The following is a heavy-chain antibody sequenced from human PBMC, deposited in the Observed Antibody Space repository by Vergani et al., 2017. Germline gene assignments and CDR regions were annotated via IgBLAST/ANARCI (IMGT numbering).Heavy chain of an antibody. J-gene: IGHJ4*02. Sequence: QVQLVESGGGVVQRGGSLRLSCATSGFTLSNSDMQWIRQGPGKGLEFVAFIQFDGSNQYYADSVKGRFTLSRDFSKNTLYLQMHSLGTDDTATYYCAKHFRGWGIDYWGQGTQVIVSS. CDR1: GFTLSNSD. D-gene: IGHD3-16*01. CDR3: AKHFRGWGIDY. V-gene: IGHV3-30*02. CDR2: IQFDGSNQ.